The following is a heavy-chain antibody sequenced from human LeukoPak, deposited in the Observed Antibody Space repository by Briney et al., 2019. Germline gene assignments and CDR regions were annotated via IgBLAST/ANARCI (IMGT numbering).Heavy chain of an antibody. CDR3: ARQAGGCSSTSCYDYYYYYYYYMDV. Sequence: SETLSHTCAVYGGSFSGYYWSWIRQPPGKGLEWIGEINHSGSTNYNPSLKSRVTISVDTSKNQFSLKLTSVTAADTAVYYCARQAGGCSSTSCYDYYYYYYYYMDVWGKGTTVTVSS. V-gene: IGHV4-34*01. CDR1: GGSFSGYY. J-gene: IGHJ6*03. CDR2: INHSGST. D-gene: IGHD2-2*01.